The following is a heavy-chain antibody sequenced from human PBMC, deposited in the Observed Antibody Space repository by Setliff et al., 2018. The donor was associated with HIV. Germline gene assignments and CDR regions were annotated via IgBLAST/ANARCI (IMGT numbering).Heavy chain of an antibody. V-gene: IGHV3-74*01. CDR1: GFTFSNYW. Sequence: GGSLRLSCAASGFTFSNYWMYWVRQVPGKGLVWVSRINSDGSSTSYADSVKGRFTISRDNAKNTLYLQMNSVRAEDTAVYYCAGQDLGAYAPLRYWGQGTLVTVSS. CDR3: AGQDLGAYAPLRY. J-gene: IGHJ4*02. CDR2: INSDGSST. D-gene: IGHD5-12*01.